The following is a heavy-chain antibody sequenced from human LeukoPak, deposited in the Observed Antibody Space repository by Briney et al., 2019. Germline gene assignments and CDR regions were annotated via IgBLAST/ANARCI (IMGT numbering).Heavy chain of an antibody. CDR2: INPNSGGT. V-gene: IGHV1-2*04. J-gene: IGHJ4*02. D-gene: IGHD3-10*01. CDR3: ARSLLGMVRGVITPPDY. Sequence: ASVKVTCKSSGYTFTGYYMHWLRQAPGQGLAWMGLINPNSGGTNYAQKFQGWVTMTRDTSISTAYMELSRLRSDDTAVYYCARSLLGMVRGVITPPDYWGQGTLVTVSS. CDR1: GYTFTGYY.